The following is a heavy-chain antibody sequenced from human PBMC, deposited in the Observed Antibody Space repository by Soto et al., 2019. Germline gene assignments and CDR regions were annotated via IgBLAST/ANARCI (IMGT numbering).Heavy chain of an antibody. CDR1: GGSISSGGYY. V-gene: IGHV4-30-4*08. Sequence: SETLSLTCPVSGGSISSGGYYWSWIRQRPGKGLEWIGYIYYSGSTYYNPSLKSRVTMSVDTSKNQFSLNLRSVTAADTAVYYCARMGMRRHGMDVWGQGTTVTVSS. D-gene: IGHD6-25*01. CDR3: ARMGMRRHGMDV. CDR2: IYYSGST. J-gene: IGHJ6*02.